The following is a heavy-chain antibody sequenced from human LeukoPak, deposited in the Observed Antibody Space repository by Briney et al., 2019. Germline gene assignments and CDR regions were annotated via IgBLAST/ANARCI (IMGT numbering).Heavy chain of an antibody. J-gene: IGHJ3*02. CDR3: ARHVSGDYGNDAFDI. CDR1: GGSFSGYY. V-gene: IGHV4-59*08. CDR2: IYYSGST. D-gene: IGHD4-17*01. Sequence: SETLSLTCAVYGGSFSGYYWSWIRQPPGKGLEWIGYIYYSGSTNYNPSLKSRVTISVDTSKNQFSLKLSSVTAADTAVYYCARHVSGDYGNDAFDIWGQGTMVTVSS.